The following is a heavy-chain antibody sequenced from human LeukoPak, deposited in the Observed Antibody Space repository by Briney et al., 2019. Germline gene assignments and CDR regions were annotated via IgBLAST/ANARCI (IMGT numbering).Heavy chain of an antibody. CDR1: GFTFSSYA. D-gene: IGHD4-11*01. CDR2: ISGSGGST. J-gene: IGHJ6*03. Sequence: GGSLRLSCAASGFTFSSYAMSWVRQAPGKGLEWVSAISGSGGSTYYADSVKGRFTISRDNSKNTLYLQMNSLRAEDTAVYYCARTTVTTGTYYYYYMDVCGKGTTGTVSS. V-gene: IGHV3-23*01. CDR3: ARTTVTTGTYYYYYMDV.